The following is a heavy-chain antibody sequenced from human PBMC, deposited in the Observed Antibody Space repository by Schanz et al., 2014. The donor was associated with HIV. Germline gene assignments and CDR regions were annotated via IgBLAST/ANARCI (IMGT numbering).Heavy chain of an antibody. D-gene: IGHD1-26*01. J-gene: IGHJ4*02. V-gene: IGHV1-18*01. CDR1: GYTFSNYG. CDR2: VSGDYGKT. CDR3: ARGLVGGGF. Sequence: QVQLVQSGAEVKKPGASVKVSCKASGYTFSNYGVSWVRQAPGQGLEWMGWVSGDYGKTKYSQKFQARVTMTTDTSTSTAYMELRSLRSDDTAVYYCARGLVGGGFWGQGTLVTVSS.